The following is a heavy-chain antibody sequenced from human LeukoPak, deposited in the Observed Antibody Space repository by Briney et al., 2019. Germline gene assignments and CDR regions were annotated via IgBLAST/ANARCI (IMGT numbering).Heavy chain of an antibody. CDR3: VRDRGEFSYSHDY. Sequence: SETLSLTCTVSGGSISSGGYYWSWIRQPPGKGLEWIGYIYYSGSTNYNPSLKSRVTISLDTSENHFSLRLSSVTAADTAVYYCVRDRGEFSYSHDYWGQGTLVTVSS. V-gene: IGHV4-61*03. D-gene: IGHD1-26*01. CDR1: GGSISSGGYY. J-gene: IGHJ4*02. CDR2: IYYSGST.